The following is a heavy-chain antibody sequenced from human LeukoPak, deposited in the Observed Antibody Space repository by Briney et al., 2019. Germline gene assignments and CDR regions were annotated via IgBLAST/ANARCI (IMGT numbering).Heavy chain of an antibody. Sequence: SETLSLTCTVSGGSISSYYWSWIRQPPGKGLEWIGYIYYSGSTNYNPSLKSRVTISVDTSKNQFSLKLSSVTAADTAVYYCARGNYGGVTQFDYWGQGTLVTVSS. V-gene: IGHV4-59*01. CDR2: IYYSGST. CDR3: ARGNYGGVTQFDY. D-gene: IGHD4-23*01. CDR1: GGSISSYY. J-gene: IGHJ4*02.